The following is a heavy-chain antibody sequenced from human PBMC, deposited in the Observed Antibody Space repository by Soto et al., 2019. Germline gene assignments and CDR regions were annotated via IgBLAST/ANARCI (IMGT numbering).Heavy chain of an antibody. D-gene: IGHD2-2*01. Sequence: QVQLVQSGAEVKKPGASVKVSCKASGYTFTSYGISWVRQAPGQGLEWMGWISAYNANTNYAQKLQRRVTMTTDTSTSTAYINLRNLGSDDTTVYYCARELKVEVIPAAMQDYFDYWGQGTLVTVSS. CDR2: ISAYNANT. CDR1: GYTFTSYG. V-gene: IGHV1-18*01. J-gene: IGHJ4*02. CDR3: ARELKVEVIPAAMQDYFDY.